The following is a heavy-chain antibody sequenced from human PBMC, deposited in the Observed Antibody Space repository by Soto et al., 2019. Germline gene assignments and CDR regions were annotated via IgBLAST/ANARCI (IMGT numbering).Heavy chain of an antibody. D-gene: IGHD3-3*02. CDR2: ISGSGDST. V-gene: IGHV3-23*01. Sequence: PGGSLRLSCEASGFTFSSYAMSCVRQAPGKGLEWVSAISGSGDSTYYADSVKGRFTISRDNSKNTLYLQMNSLRVEDTAVYYCAKARGISTPAPGRYWGQGTLVTVSS. CDR3: AKARGISTPAPGRY. CDR1: GFTFSSYA. J-gene: IGHJ4*02.